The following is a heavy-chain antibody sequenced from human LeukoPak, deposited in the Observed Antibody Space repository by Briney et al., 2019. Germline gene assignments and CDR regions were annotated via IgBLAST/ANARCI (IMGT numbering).Heavy chain of an antibody. D-gene: IGHD3-10*01. J-gene: IGHJ5*02. CDR2: ISSSGSYI. V-gene: IGHV3-21*01. CDR1: GFTFSSYS. CDR3: ARNMVRGLNWFDP. Sequence: GGSLRLSCAASGFTFSSYSMNWVRQAPGKGLEWVSSISSSGSYIYYADSVKGRFTISRDNAKNSLYLQMNSLRAEDTAVYYCARNMVRGLNWFDPWGQGTLVTVSS.